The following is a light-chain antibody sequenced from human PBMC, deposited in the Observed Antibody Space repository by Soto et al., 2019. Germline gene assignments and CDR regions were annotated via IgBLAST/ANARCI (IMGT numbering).Light chain of an antibody. CDR2: AAS. CDR1: QGISSY. J-gene: IGKJ1*01. V-gene: IGKV1-9*01. CDR3: QQYNNWPPST. Sequence: DIQITQSPSTLPASVGDRVTITCRASQGISSYLAWYQQKPGKAPKVLIYAASTLQSGVPSRFSGSGSGTEFTLTISSLQSEDFAVYYCQQYNNWPPSTFGQGTKVDIK.